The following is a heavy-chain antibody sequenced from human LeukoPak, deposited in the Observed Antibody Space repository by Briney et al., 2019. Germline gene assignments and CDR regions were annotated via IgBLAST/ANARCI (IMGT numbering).Heavy chain of an antibody. CDR3: ARDVVGPNRWVYGMDV. J-gene: IGHJ6*02. V-gene: IGHV3-53*01. Sequence: PGGSLRLSCAASGFTVSSNYMTWVRQAPGKGPEWVSVIYSGGSTYYADSVKGRFTISRDNSKNTVYLQINSLRAEDTAVYYCARDVVGPNRWVYGMDVWGQGTTVTVSS. CDR2: IYSGGST. D-gene: IGHD3/OR15-3a*01. CDR1: GFTVSSNY.